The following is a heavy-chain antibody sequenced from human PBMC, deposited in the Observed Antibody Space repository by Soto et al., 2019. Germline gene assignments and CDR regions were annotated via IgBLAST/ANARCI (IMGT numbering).Heavy chain of an antibody. CDR3: AREISVSWMDV. D-gene: IGHD6-13*01. V-gene: IGHV1-2*04. CDR1: GYTFTANY. Sequence: QVQLVQSGAEVKKPGASVKVSCKASGYTFTANYLHWVRQAPGQGLEWMGWINPNSGVTNSAQRFQAWVTMTRDTTISTAYMELSRLTSDDTAGYYGAREISVSWMDVWGQGTTVTVSS. CDR2: INPNSGVT. J-gene: IGHJ6*02.